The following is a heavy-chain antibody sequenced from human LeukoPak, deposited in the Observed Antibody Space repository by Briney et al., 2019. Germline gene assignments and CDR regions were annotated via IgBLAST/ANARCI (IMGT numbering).Heavy chain of an antibody. CDR3: TRANVPYHRPPGIEYFQR. D-gene: IGHD1-14*01. CDR2: IYYRGSP. Sequence: NPSETLSLTCTVSGGSISNYHWNWIRQTPGKGLEWIGYIYYRGSPNYNPSLKSRVTISVDTSKNQFSLNLNSVTAADTAVHYCTRANVPYHRPPGIEYFQRWGPGTLVTVSS. J-gene: IGHJ1*01. CDR1: GGSISNYH. V-gene: IGHV4-59*01.